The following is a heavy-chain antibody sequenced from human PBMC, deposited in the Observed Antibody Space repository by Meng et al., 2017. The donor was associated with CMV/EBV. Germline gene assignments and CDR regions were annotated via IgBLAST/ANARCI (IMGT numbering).Heavy chain of an antibody. CDR2: INPSGGST. Sequence: ASVKVSCKASGYTFTSYYMHWVRQAPGQGLEWMGIINPSGGSTSYAQKFQGRVTMTRDTSTNTVYMELSSLRSEDTAVYYCARDCFLRGYYYGMDVWGQGTTVTVSS. D-gene: IGHD1-26*01. CDR3: ARDCFLRGYYYGMDV. V-gene: IGHV1-46*01. J-gene: IGHJ6*02. CDR1: GYTFTSYY.